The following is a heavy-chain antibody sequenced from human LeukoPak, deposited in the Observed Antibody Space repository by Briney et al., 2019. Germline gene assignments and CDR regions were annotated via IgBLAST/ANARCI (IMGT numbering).Heavy chain of an antibody. CDR2: ISGSGGNT. Sequence: GGSLRLSCAASGFTFSSFAMSWVRQAPGKGLEWVSAISGSGGNTYYADSVKGRFTISRDNSKNTLYLQMNNLRAEDTAVYYCAKDPYGSGSHSWFDPWGQGTLVTVSS. D-gene: IGHD3-10*01. CDR1: GFTFSSFA. CDR3: AKDPYGSGSHSWFDP. V-gene: IGHV3-23*01. J-gene: IGHJ5*02.